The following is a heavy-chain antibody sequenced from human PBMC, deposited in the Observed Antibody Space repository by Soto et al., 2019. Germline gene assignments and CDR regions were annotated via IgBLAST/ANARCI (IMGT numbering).Heavy chain of an antibody. D-gene: IGHD3-3*01. V-gene: IGHV1-46*01. CDR3: ARKYWSGYYWDYYYGMDV. J-gene: IGHJ6*02. Sequence: ASVKVSCKASGYTFTSYYMHWVRQAPGQGLEWMGIINPSGGSTSYAQKFQGRVTMTRDTSTSTVYMELSSLRSEDTAVYYCARKYWSGYYWDYYYGMDVWGQGTTVTVSS. CDR2: INPSGGST. CDR1: GYTFTSYY.